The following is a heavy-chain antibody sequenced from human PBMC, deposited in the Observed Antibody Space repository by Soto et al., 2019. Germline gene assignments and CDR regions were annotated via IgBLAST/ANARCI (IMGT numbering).Heavy chain of an antibody. CDR3: ARQIYDSDTGPNFQYYFDT. CDR2: IDPSDSQT. Sequence: GESLKISCKGSGYSFAGYWITWVRQKPGKGLEWMGRIDPSDSQTYYSPSFRGHVTISVTKSITTVFLQWSSLRASDTAMYYCARQIYDSDTGPNFQYYFDTWGQGTPVTSPQ. D-gene: IGHD3-22*01. CDR1: GYSFAGYW. V-gene: IGHV5-10-1*01. J-gene: IGHJ4*02.